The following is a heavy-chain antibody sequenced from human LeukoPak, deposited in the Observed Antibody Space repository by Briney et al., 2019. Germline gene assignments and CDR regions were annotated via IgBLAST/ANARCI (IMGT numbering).Heavy chain of an antibody. V-gene: IGHV4-39*07. CDR1: GGSISSSSYY. Sequence: SETLSLTCTVSGGSISSSSYYWGWIRQPPGKGLEWIGSIYYSGSTYYNPSLKSRVTISVDTSKNQFSLKLSSVTAADTAVYYCARGSSSTSLFDIRGQGTMVTVSS. J-gene: IGHJ3*02. CDR3: ARGSSSTSLFDI. CDR2: IYYSGST. D-gene: IGHD2-2*01.